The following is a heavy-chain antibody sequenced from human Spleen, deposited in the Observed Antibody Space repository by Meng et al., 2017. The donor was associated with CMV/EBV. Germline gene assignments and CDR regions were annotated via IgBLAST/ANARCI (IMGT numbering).Heavy chain of an antibody. CDR2: LTQSASRT. D-gene: IGHD3-10*01. CDR1: GFHFPTYW. CDR3: AKVGRALVRGTETRGYYNNGLDV. V-gene: IGHV3-23*05. Sequence: GESLKISCAASGFHFPTYWMSWVRQVPGKGLEWVSALTQSASRTYYSDSVKGRFTISRDNSKSSLYLQMDNLRAEDTATYYCAKVGRALVRGTETRGYYNNGLDVWGQGTSVTVSS. J-gene: IGHJ6*02.